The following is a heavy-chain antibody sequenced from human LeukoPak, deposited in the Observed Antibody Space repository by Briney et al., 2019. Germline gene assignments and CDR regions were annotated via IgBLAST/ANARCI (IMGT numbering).Heavy chain of an antibody. CDR1: GGSFSGYY. Sequence: SETLSLTCAVYGGSFSGYYWSWIRQPPGKGLEWIGGINHSGNTNYNPSLKSRVTIAVDTSKNQFSLKLRSVTAADTAMYYCARGIYGDYYFDHWGQGTLVTVAS. J-gene: IGHJ4*02. V-gene: IGHV4-34*01. CDR2: INHSGNT. CDR3: ARGIYGDYYFDH. D-gene: IGHD4-17*01.